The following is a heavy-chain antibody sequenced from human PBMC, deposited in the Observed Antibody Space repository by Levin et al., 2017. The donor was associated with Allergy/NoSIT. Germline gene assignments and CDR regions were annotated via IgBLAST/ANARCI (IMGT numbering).Heavy chain of an antibody. J-gene: IGHJ4*02. D-gene: IGHD3-3*01. V-gene: IGHV3-48*03. CDR2: ISSTGSTI. CDR1: GFTFSSYE. CDR3: ARQLGNFWSGYNYFDY. Sequence: PVASVKVSCAASGFTFSSYEMNWVRRAPGKGLEWVSYISSTGSTIYSADSVKGRFTFPRDKAQHSLYLHMNSLRAVDTAVYYCARQLGNFWSGYNYFDYWGQGTLVTVSS.